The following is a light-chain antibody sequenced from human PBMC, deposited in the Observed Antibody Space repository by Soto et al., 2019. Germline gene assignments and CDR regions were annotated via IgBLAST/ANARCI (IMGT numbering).Light chain of an antibody. CDR3: AAWDDTLRARV. CDR1: NSNIGRND. J-gene: IGLJ2*01. Sequence: QSVLAQPPSASGTPGQRVTISCSGSNSNIGRNDVTWYQQVPGTAPQCLIYSNDQRPSGVPDRISGSRSGTSASLAISGLQSGDEAEDYCAAWDDTLRARVFGGGTKVTVL. V-gene: IGLV1-44*01. CDR2: SND.